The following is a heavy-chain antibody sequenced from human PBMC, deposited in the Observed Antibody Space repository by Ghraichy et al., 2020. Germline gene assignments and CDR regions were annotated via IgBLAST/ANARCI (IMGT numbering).Heavy chain of an antibody. D-gene: IGHD3-9*01. CDR3: ARAPSRYFDWPDY. CDR2: INSDGIST. Sequence: GGPLRLSCDASGFTFSNYWMHWVRQAPGKGLVWVSRINSDGISTTYADSVKGRFTISRDNAKNTLYLQMNSLRAEDTAVYYCARAPSRYFDWPDYWGQGTLVTVSS. J-gene: IGHJ4*02. V-gene: IGHV3-74*01. CDR1: GFTFSNYW.